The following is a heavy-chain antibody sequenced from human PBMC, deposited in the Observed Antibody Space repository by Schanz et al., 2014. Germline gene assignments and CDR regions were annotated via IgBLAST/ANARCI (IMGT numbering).Heavy chain of an antibody. CDR3: ARDAVALVPEYFMDV. CDR1: GFTFSGYS. Sequence: QVQLVESGGGVVQPGRSLRLSCAASGFTFSGYSMNWVRQAPGKGLEWVSGISDNGISTYYADSVKGRFTISRDNSMNTLHLQMDGLRVEDTAVYYCARDAVALVPEYFMDVWGKGTPVTVSS. CDR2: ISDNGIST. D-gene: IGHD2-15*01. V-gene: IGHV3-NL1*01. J-gene: IGHJ6*03.